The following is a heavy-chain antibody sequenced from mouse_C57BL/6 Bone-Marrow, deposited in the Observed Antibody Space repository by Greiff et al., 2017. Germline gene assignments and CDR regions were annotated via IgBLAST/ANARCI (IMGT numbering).Heavy chain of an antibody. CDR1: GYTFTDYN. J-gene: IGHJ2*01. Sequence: EVQLQQSGPELVKPGASVKIPCKASGYTFTDYNMDWVKQSPGKSLEWIGEINPNNGGTIYNQKFKGKATLTVDKSSSTAYMELRSLTSEDTAVYYCARRRWLLRDFDYGGQGTTLTVSA. CDR2: INPNNGGT. CDR3: ARRRWLLRDFDY. D-gene: IGHD2-3*01. V-gene: IGHV1-18*01.